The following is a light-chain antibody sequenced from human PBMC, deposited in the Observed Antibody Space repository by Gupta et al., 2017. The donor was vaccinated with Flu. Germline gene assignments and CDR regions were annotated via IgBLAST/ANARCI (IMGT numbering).Light chain of an antibody. CDR1: SSNIGNNY. J-gene: IGLJ3*02. V-gene: IGLV1-51*01. Sequence: VTISCSGGSSNIGNNYVSWYQQLPGTAPKLLIYDNNKRPSGIPDRFSGSKSGTSATLGITGLQTGDEADYYCGTWDSSLGGVFGGGTKLTVL. CDR2: DNN. CDR3: GTWDSSLGGV.